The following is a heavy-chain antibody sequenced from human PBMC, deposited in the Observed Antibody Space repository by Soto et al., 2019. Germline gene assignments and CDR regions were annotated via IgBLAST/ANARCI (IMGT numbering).Heavy chain of an antibody. Sequence: SETLSLTCTVSGGSIRSATYYWSWIRQHPGKGLEWIGYFYHSGSTYYKPSLRSRVTISLDTSKNQFSLNLRSVTDADTAIYYCAREETGNDALDIWGQGTLVTVSS. J-gene: IGHJ3*02. D-gene: IGHD1-1*01. CDR2: FYHSGST. V-gene: IGHV4-31*03. CDR1: GGSIRSATYY. CDR3: AREETGNDALDI.